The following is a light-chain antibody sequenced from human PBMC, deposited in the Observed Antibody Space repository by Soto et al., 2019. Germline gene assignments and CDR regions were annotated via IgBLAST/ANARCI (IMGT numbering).Light chain of an antibody. V-gene: IGLV1-44*01. J-gene: IGLJ3*02. CDR1: SSNIGSKT. CDR2: TNN. CDR3: ATWDDSLKGV. Sequence: QSVLTQPPSASGTPGQRVTISCSGSSSNIGSKTVNWYQQLPGAAPKLLIYTNNQRPSGVPDRFSGSKSGTSASLAISGLQSEDGGDYYCATWDDSLKGVFGGGTKLTVL.